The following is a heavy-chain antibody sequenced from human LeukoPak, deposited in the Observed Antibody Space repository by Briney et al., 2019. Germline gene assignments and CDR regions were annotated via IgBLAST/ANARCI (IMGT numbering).Heavy chain of an antibody. V-gene: IGHV4-34*01. Sequence: PSETLSLTCAVYGGSFSGYYWSWIRQPPGKGLEWIGEINHSGSTNYNPSLKSRVTISVDTSKNQFSLKLSSVTAADTAVYYCARGSEGGYCSSTGCSTPFDYWGQGTLVTVSS. J-gene: IGHJ4*02. CDR2: INHSGST. D-gene: IGHD2-2*01. CDR1: GGSFSGYY. CDR3: ARGSEGGYCSSTGCSTPFDY.